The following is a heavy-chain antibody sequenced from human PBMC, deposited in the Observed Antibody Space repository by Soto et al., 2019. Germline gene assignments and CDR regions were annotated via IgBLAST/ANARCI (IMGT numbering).Heavy chain of an antibody. CDR3: AREPRGRYCSGGSCLHDY. CDR1: GFTFSSYW. D-gene: IGHD2-15*01. J-gene: IGHJ4*02. Sequence: GGSLRLSCAASGFTFSSYWMSWVRQAPGKGLEWVANIKQDGSEKYHVDSVKGRFTISRDNAKNSLYLQMNSLRAEDTAVYYCAREPRGRYCSGGSCLHDYWGQGTLVTVSS. V-gene: IGHV3-7*01. CDR2: IKQDGSEK.